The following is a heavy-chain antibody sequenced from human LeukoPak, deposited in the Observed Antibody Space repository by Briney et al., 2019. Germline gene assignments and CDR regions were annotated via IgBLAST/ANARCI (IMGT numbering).Heavy chain of an antibody. D-gene: IGHD5-12*01. CDR1: GFTFSRYA. J-gene: IGHJ6*03. CDR2: IRGSGGST. Sequence: PGGALRLSCAASGFTFSRYAMSWVRQAPGKGLEWVSAIRGSGGSTYYADSVKGRFTISRDNSKNTLYLQMNSLRAEDTAVYYCAKSPFSGYSGYDYYYYMYVWGKGTTVTVSS. CDR3: AKSPFSGYSGYDYYYYMYV. V-gene: IGHV3-23*01.